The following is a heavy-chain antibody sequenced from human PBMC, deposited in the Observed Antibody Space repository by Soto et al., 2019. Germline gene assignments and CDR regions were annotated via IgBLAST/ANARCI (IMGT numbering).Heavy chain of an antibody. CDR1: GYTFANYA. CDR3: GSWLKEGGIGGNYYYGMDV. J-gene: IGHJ6*02. V-gene: IGHV1-3*01. D-gene: IGHD1-1*01. CDR2: INAGNGNT. Sequence: GASVKVSCKASGYTFANYATHWGRQAPGQRLEWMGWINAGNGNTKYSQKFQGRVTITRDTSASTAYMELSSLRSDDTAVYYCGSWLKEGGIGGNYYYGMDVWGQGTTVTVSS.